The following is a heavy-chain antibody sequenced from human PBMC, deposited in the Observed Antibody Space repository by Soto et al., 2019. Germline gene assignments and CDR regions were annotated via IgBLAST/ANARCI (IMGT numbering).Heavy chain of an antibody. J-gene: IGHJ4*02. D-gene: IGHD3-9*01. CDR1: GFTFSLSG. CDR2: ISGGGGST. CDR3: AKGPEYDILTGCDY. Sequence: EVQSLESGGGFVQPGESLRLSCVASGFTFSLSGMSWVRQAPGRGLEWVSSISGGGGSTEYTDSVKGRFTISRDNSKDTVHLQMNSLRAEYTAVYYCAKGPEYDILTGCDYWGQGALVTVSS. V-gene: IGHV3-23*01.